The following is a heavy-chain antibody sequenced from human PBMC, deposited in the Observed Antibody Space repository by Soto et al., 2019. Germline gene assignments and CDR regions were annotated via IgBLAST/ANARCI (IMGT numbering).Heavy chain of an antibody. J-gene: IGHJ4*02. CDR3: TRLGERCTNGVCSFDY. CDR2: IRSKANSYAT. V-gene: IGHV3-73*01. CDR1: GFTFSGSA. Sequence: GGSLRLSCAASGFTFSGSAMHWVRQASGKGLEWVGRIRSKANSYATAYAESVKGRLTISRDDSKNTAYLQMNSLKTEDTAVYYCTRLGERCTNGVCSFDYWGQGTLVTVSS. D-gene: IGHD2-8*01.